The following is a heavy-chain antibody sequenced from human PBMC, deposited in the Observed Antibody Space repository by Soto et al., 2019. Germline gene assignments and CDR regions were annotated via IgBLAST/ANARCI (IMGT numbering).Heavy chain of an antibody. J-gene: IGHJ4*02. D-gene: IGHD6-19*01. Sequence: PSETLSLTCTVSGGSISSYYWSWIRQPPGKGLEWIGYIYYSGSTDYNPSLKSRVTISVDTSKNQFSLKLSSVTAADTAVYYCARGSGSGWYVFGSHDYWGQGTLVTVSS. CDR2: IYYSGST. CDR3: ARGSGSGWYVFGSHDY. CDR1: GGSISSYY. V-gene: IGHV4-59*01.